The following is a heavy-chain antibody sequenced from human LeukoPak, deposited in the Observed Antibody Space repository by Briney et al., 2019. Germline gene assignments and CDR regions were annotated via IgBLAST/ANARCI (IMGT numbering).Heavy chain of an antibody. CDR2: IGTAGDT. Sequence: GGSLRLSCAASGFTFSSYDMHWVRQAPGKGLEWVSAIGTAGDTYYPGSVKGRFTISRENAKNSLYLQMNSLRAEDTAVYYCARDDYGDYGMDVWGQGTTVTVSS. CDR3: ARDDYGDYGMDV. J-gene: IGHJ6*02. CDR1: GFTFSSYD. D-gene: IGHD4-17*01. V-gene: IGHV3-13*01.